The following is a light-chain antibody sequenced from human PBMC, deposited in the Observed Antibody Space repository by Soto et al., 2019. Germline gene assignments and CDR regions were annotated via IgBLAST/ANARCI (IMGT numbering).Light chain of an antibody. CDR3: SSYTTSNTPLYV. V-gene: IGLV2-14*03. Sequence: QSALTQPASVCGSPEHSITISCTGTSSDVAAYNYVSWFQHHAGKAPKLMLYDVNNRPSGVSNRFSGSKSGNTASLTISGLQVEDEADYYCSSYTTSNTPLYVFGTGTKVTVL. J-gene: IGLJ1*01. CDR2: DVN. CDR1: SSDVAAYNY.